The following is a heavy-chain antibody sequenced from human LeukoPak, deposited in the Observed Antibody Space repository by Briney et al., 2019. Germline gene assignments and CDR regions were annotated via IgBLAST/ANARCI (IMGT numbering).Heavy chain of an antibody. Sequence: GSLRLSCAASGFTFSSYAMSWVRQAPGKGLEWVSAISGSGGSTYYADSVKGRFTISRDNSKNTLYLQMNSLRAEDTAVYYCAKDSVVVPAAPGYFDYWGQGTLVTVSS. D-gene: IGHD2-2*01. CDR3: AKDSVVVPAAPGYFDY. J-gene: IGHJ4*02. CDR1: GFTFSSYA. CDR2: ISGSGGST. V-gene: IGHV3-23*01.